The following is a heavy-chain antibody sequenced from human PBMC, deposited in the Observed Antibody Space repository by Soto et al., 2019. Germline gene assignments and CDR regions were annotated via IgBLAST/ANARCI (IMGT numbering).Heavy chain of an antibody. CDR3: ARLSRPNYYDTSGFFKDNWFDP. V-gene: IGHV1-69*01. J-gene: IGHJ5*02. Sequence: QVQLVQSGAEVKKPGSSMKVSCKASGGTFNSYDINWVRQDPGQGLEWMGGIIPIVETPKYAQKFQGRVTITADESTNTVYMELSSLRSEDTAMYYCARLSRPNYYDTSGFFKDNWFDPWGQGTLVTVSS. CDR2: IIPIVETP. D-gene: IGHD3-22*01. CDR1: GGTFNSYD.